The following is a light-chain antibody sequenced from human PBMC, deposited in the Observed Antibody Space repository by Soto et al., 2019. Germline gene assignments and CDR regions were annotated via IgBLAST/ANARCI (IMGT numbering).Light chain of an antibody. V-gene: IGLV4-69*01. Sequence: LVLTQSPSASASLGASVKLTCTLSSGHSSYAIAWHQQQPEKGPRYLMKLNSDGSHSRGDGIPDRFSGSSSGAERYLTISSLQSEDEADYYCQTWGTGIHVFGTGTKVTVL. CDR2: LNSDGSH. J-gene: IGLJ1*01. CDR3: QTWGTGIHV. CDR1: SGHSSYA.